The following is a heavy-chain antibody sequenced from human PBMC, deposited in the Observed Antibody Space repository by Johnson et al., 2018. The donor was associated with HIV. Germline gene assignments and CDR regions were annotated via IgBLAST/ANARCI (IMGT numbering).Heavy chain of an antibody. Sequence: QVHLVESGGGVVQPGRSLRLSCAASGFTFSRYAMHWVRQAPGKGLEWVAVISYDGSNKYYADSVKGRFTISRDNSKNTLYLQMNSLRAEDTAVYYCARATRSSSSGRHDAFDIWGQGTMVTVSS. CDR1: GFTFSRYA. J-gene: IGHJ3*02. CDR3: ARATRSSSSGRHDAFDI. CDR2: ISYDGSNK. D-gene: IGHD6-6*01. V-gene: IGHV3-30*04.